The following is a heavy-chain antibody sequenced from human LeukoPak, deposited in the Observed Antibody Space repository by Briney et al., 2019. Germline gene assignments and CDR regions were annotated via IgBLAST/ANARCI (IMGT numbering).Heavy chain of an antibody. Sequence: SETLSLTCAVYGGSFGGYYWSWIRQPPGKGLEWIGEINHSGSTNYDPSLKSRVTISVDTSKNQFSLKLSSVTAADTAVYYCATSSGWYRYDSWGQGTLVTVSS. CDR1: GGSFGGYY. J-gene: IGHJ4*02. CDR2: INHSGST. CDR3: ATSSGWYRYDS. D-gene: IGHD6-19*01. V-gene: IGHV4-34*01.